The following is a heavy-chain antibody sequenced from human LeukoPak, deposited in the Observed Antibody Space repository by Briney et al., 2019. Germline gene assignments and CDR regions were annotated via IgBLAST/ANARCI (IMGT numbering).Heavy chain of an antibody. V-gene: IGHV4-39*01. CDR1: GGSISSSSYY. Sequence: SETLSLTCTVSGGSISSSSYYWGWIRQPPGKGLEWIGSIYYSGSTSYNPSLKSRVTISVDTSKNQFSLKLSSVTAADTAVYYCASTLGPYYYDSSPLGAFDIWGQGTMVTVSS. J-gene: IGHJ3*02. CDR3: ASTLGPYYYDSSPLGAFDI. D-gene: IGHD3-22*01. CDR2: IYYSGST.